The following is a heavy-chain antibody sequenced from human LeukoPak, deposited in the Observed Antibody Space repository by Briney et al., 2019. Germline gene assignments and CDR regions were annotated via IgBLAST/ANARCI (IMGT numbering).Heavy chain of an antibody. CDR1: GASISSYY. Sequence: ASETLSLTCTVSGASISSYYWNWLRQPPGKGLEWIGYMDNSGSTNYNPSLKSRVTISVDTSKNQFSLKLSSVTAADTAVYYCARARIVVVPAARIYYYYGVDVWGQGTTVTVSS. J-gene: IGHJ6*02. D-gene: IGHD2-2*01. V-gene: IGHV4-59*12. CDR3: ARARIVVVPAARIYYYYGVDV. CDR2: MDNSGST.